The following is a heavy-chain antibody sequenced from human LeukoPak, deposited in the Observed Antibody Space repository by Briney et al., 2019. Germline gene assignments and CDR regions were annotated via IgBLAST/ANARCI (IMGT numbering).Heavy chain of an antibody. Sequence: ASVKVSCKASGYTFTDFYMVWVRQAPGQGLEWMGWINPKSGTASSAQKFQGRVTMTRDTSITTVYMELTRLTSDDTAVYYCARDRDCSSNSCYEAVSWFDPWGQGTLVTVSS. J-gene: IGHJ5*02. CDR1: GYTFTDFY. CDR3: ARDRDCSSNSCYEAVSWFDP. D-gene: IGHD2-2*01. V-gene: IGHV1-2*02. CDR2: INPKSGTA.